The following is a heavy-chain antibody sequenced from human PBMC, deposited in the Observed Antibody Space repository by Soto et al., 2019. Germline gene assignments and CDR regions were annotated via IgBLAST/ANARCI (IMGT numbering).Heavy chain of an antibody. D-gene: IGHD2-2*01. CDR1: GHTFTSYY. CDR2: INPSGGST. J-gene: IGHJ5*02. Sequence: ASVKVSCKASGHTFTSYYMHWVRQAPGQGLEWMGIINPSGGSTSYAQKFQGRVTMTRDTSTSTVYMELSSLRSEDTAVYYCARDLRPRSSKGPFDPWGQGTLVTVSS. V-gene: IGHV1-46*01. CDR3: ARDLRPRSSKGPFDP.